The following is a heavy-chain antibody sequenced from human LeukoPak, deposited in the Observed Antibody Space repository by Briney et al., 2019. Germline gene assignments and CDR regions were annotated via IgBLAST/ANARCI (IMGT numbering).Heavy chain of an antibody. D-gene: IGHD2-2*01. V-gene: IGHV3-23*01. CDR2: ISGSGGST. CDR1: GFTFSSYA. CDR3: ATDCSSTSCFDY. Sequence: GGSLRLSCAASGFTFSSYAMSWVRQAQGKGLEWVSAISGSGGSTYYADSVKGRFTISRDNSKNTLYLQMNSLRAEDTAVYYCATDCSSTSCFDYWGQGTLVTVSS. J-gene: IGHJ4*02.